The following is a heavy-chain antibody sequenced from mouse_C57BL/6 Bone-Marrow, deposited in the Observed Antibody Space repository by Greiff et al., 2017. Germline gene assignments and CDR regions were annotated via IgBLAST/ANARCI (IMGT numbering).Heavy chain of an antibody. CDR2: INPNNGGT. CDR3: AGWPYGSSDGYCFDY. CDR1: GYTFTDYY. D-gene: IGHD1-1*01. Sequence: VQLQQSGPELVKPGASVKISCKASGYTFTDYYMNWVKQSPGKSLEWIGDINPNNGGTSYNQKFKGKATLTVDKSSSTAYMELRSLPSEDSAVYYCAGWPYGSSDGYCFDYWGQGTTLTVSS. J-gene: IGHJ2*01. V-gene: IGHV1-26*01.